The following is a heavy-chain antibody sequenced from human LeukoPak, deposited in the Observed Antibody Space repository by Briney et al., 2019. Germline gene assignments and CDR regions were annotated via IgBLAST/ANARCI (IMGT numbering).Heavy chain of an antibody. D-gene: IGHD3-10*01. V-gene: IGHV3-30*02. CDR2: IRYDGSNK. Sequence: PGGSLRLSCAASGFTFSSYGMHWVRQAPGKGLEWVAFIRYDGSNKYYADSVKGRFTISRDNSKNTLYLQMNSLRAEDTALYYCARDHETYSYGSGSYSPPFDYWGQGTLVTVSS. J-gene: IGHJ4*02. CDR1: GFTFSSYG. CDR3: ARDHETYSYGSGSYSPPFDY.